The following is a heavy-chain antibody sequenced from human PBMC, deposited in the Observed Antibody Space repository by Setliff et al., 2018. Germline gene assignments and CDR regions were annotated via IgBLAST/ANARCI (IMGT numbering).Heavy chain of an antibody. J-gene: IGHJ4*02. D-gene: IGHD3-22*01. CDR3: ARNPASGAYYSSRPFHFDY. CDR2: ISPGRSI. V-gene: IGHV4-4*08. CDR1: GGSISGYY. Sequence: SETLSLTCTVSGGSISGYYWSWIRQPPGKELEWIGSISPGRSINYNPSLRSRVTISGDTSKNQISLNLSSGTAADTAIYYCARNPASGAYYSSRPFHFDYWGQGALVTVSS.